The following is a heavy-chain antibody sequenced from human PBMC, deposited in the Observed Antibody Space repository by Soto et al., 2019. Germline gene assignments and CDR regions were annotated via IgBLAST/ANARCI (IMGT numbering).Heavy chain of an antibody. CDR1: GGSFSGYY. CDR3: ARVYPPRVVLRFLEWLESDSYYFDY. J-gene: IGHJ4*02. V-gene: IGHV4-34*01. Sequence: SLTCAVYGGSFSGYYWSWIRQPPGKGLEWIGEINHSGSTNYNPSLKSRVTISVDTSKNQFSLKLSSVTAADTAVYYCARVYPPRVVLRFLEWLESDSYYFDYWGQGTLVTVSS. CDR2: INHSGST. D-gene: IGHD3-3*01.